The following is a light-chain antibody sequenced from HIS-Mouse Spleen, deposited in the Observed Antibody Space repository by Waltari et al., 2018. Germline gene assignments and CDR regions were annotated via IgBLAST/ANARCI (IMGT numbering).Light chain of an antibody. J-gene: IGLJ2*01. CDR2: EDS. CDR1: SLRSYY. Sequence: SSELTQDPAVSVALGQTVRITCQGDSLRSYYASGYQQKPGQAPVLVIYEDSKRPSGIPERFSGSSSGTMATLTISGAQVEDEADYYCYSTDSSGNHRVFGGGTKLTVL. V-gene: IGLV3-19*01. CDR3: YSTDSSGNHRV.